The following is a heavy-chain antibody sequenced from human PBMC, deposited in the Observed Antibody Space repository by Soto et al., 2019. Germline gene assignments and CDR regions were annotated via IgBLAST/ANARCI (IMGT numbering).Heavy chain of an antibody. CDR1: GYSFTSYW. V-gene: IGHV5-10-1*01. D-gene: IGHD3-10*01. Sequence: GESLKISCKGSGYSFTSYWISWVRQMPGKGLEWMGRIDPSDSYTNYSPSFQGHVTISADKSISTAYLQWSSLKASDTAMYYCARRPIPPHIMVRGVTYYCYGMAVWGQGTTVPVSS. CDR3: ARRPIPPHIMVRGVTYYCYGMAV. CDR2: IDPSDSYT. J-gene: IGHJ6*02.